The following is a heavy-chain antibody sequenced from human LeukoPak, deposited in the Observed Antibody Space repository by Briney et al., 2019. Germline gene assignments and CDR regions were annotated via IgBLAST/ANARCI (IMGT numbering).Heavy chain of an antibody. V-gene: IGHV1-69*13. Sequence: EASVKVSCKSSGGTFSSYAISWVRQAPGQGLEWMGGIIPIFGTANYAQKFQGRVTITADESTSTAYMELGSLRSDDTAVYYCARGLRAREVAGGAGLDYWGQGTLVTVSS. CDR1: GGTFSSYA. J-gene: IGHJ4*02. CDR3: ARGLRAREVAGGAGLDY. CDR2: IIPIFGTA. D-gene: IGHD6-19*01.